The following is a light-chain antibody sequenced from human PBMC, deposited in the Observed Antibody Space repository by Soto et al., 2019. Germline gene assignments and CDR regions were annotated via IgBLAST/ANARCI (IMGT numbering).Light chain of an antibody. Sequence: QSVLTQPRSVSGSPGQSVAISCTGISNYIGPYNYVSWYQQHPGKAPKLIIYDVDKRPSGVPYRFSGSKSVDTASLTISGLQPDDEADYYCCSYADTYVELGGGTKLTVL. CDR2: DVD. V-gene: IGLV2-11*02. J-gene: IGLJ2*01. CDR1: SNYIGPYNY. CDR3: CSYADTYVE.